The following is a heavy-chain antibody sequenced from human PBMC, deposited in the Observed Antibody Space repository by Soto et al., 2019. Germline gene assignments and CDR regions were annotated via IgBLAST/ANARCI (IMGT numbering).Heavy chain of an antibody. Sequence: ASVKVSCKASGYIFTSYSMHWVRQAPGQRLEWMGWINAGNGNTKYSQKFQGRVTISRHTSASTAYMELSSLRLEDTAVYYCARGAKNFDYWGQGSLVTVSS. CDR1: GYIFTSYS. J-gene: IGHJ4*02. V-gene: IGHV1-3*01. CDR3: ARGAKNFDY. CDR2: INAGNGNT.